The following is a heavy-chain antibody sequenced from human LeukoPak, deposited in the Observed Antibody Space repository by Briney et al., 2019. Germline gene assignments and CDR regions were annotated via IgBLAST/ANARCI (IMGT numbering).Heavy chain of an antibody. J-gene: IGHJ4*02. CDR3: AGTASGSFAAVDY. Sequence: PGGSLRLSCAASGFTFSDYYMSWIRQAPGKGLEWVSYISSSGSTIYYADSVKGRFTISRDNAKNSLYLQMNSLRAEDTAVYYCAGTASGSFAAVDYWGQGTLVTVSS. V-gene: IGHV3-11*01. D-gene: IGHD1-26*01. CDR1: GFTFSDYY. CDR2: ISSSGSTI.